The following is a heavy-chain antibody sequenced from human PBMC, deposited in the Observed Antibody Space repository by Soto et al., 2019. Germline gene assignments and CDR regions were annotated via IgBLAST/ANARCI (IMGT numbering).Heavy chain of an antibody. V-gene: IGHV3-53*02. D-gene: IGHD3-10*01. CDR2: IYASGLT. CDR1: GFTVSDHY. J-gene: IGHJ4*02. CDR3: ARALGERIYYFAY. Sequence: QLAETGGGLIQPGGSLRLSCAASGFTVSDHYMAWVRQAPGKGLEWVSVIYASGLTYYADSVKGRLTISRDHSKNTLCLQTTSLRAEDTAVYYCARALGERIYYFAYWGQGTLVTVSS.